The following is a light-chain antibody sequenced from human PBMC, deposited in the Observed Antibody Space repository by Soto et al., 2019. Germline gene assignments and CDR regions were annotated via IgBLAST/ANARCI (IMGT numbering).Light chain of an antibody. CDR2: DVS. CDR3: SSYTISSTFTAV. CDR1: SSDVGGYNY. V-gene: IGLV2-14*01. J-gene: IGLJ7*01. Sequence: QSALTQPASVSGSPGQSITISCTGTSSDVGGYNYVSWYQQHPGKAPKLMIYDVSNRPSGFSNRFSGSKSGNTASLTISGRQAEDEADYYCSSYTISSTFTAVFGGGTQLTVI.